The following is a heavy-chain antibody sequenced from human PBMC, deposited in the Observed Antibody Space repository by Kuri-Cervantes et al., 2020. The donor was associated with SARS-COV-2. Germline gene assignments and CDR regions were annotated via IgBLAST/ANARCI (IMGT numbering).Heavy chain of an antibody. D-gene: IGHD1-26*01. J-gene: IGHJ6*02. CDR1: GFTFTSSA. CDR3: AASLLYRIYYYYGMDV. V-gene: IGHV1-58*01. CDR2: IVIGSGNT. Sequence: GGSLRLSCKASGFTFTSSAVQWVRQARGQRLEWIGWIVIGSGNTNYAQKFQERVTITRDMSTSTAYMELSSLRSEDTAVYYCAASLLYRIYYYYGMDVWGQGTTVTVSS.